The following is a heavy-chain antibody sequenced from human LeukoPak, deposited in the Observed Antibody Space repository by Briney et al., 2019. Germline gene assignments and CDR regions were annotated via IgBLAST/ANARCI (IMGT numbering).Heavy chain of an antibody. CDR2: IYYSGGT. D-gene: IGHD3-10*01. Sequence: SETLSLTCTVSGGSISSSSYYWGWIRQPPGKGLEWIGSIYYSGGTYYNPSLKSRVTISVDTSKNQFSLKLSSVTAADTAVYYCARGWDYYGSGSYYAFDIWGQGTMVTVSS. V-gene: IGHV4-39*07. J-gene: IGHJ3*02. CDR1: GGSISSSSYY. CDR3: ARGWDYYGSGSYYAFDI.